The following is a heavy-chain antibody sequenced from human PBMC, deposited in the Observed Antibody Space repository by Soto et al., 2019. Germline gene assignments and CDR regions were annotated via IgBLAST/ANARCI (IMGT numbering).Heavy chain of an antibody. Sequence: PSETLSLTCAVYGGSFSGYYWSWIRQPLGKGLEWIGEINHSGSTNYNPSLKSRVTISVDTSKNQFSLKLSSVTAADTAVYYCARRNSSGWPNYYYYGMDVWGQGTTVTVSS. J-gene: IGHJ6*02. CDR3: ARRNSSGWPNYYYYGMDV. CDR2: INHSGST. V-gene: IGHV4-34*01. CDR1: GGSFSGYY. D-gene: IGHD6-19*01.